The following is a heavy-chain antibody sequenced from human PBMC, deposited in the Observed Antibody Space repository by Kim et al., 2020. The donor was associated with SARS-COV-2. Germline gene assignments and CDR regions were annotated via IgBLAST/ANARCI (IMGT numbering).Heavy chain of an antibody. CDR1: GFTFSNAW. CDR3: TTDSVVVTAIQIFDY. J-gene: IGHJ4*02. V-gene: IGHV3-15*01. Sequence: GGSLRLSCAASGFTFSNAWMSWVRQAPGKGLEWVGRIKSKTDGGTTDYAAPVKGRFTISRDDSKNTLYLQMNSLKTEDTAVYYCTTDSVVVTAIQIFDYWGQGTLVTVSS. CDR2: IKSKTDGGTT. D-gene: IGHD2-21*02.